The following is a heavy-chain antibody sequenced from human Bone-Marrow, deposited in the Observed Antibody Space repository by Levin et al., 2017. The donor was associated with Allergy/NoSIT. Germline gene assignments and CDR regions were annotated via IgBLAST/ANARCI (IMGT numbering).Heavy chain of an antibody. CDR1: GFHFTTHA. CDR2: ISGSGDST. Sequence: GGSLRLSCAASGFHFTTHAMSWVRQAPGQGLEWVSAISGSGDSTFYSESVKGRFTISRDNSKNTFSLQMNNLRAEDTAVYYCAKDLLYFYGSGSYDFWGQGTLVTVSS. D-gene: IGHD3-10*01. V-gene: IGHV3-23*01. J-gene: IGHJ4*02. CDR3: AKDLLYFYGSGSYDF.